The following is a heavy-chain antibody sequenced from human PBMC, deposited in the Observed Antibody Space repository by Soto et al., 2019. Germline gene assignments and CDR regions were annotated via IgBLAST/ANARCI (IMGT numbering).Heavy chain of an antibody. CDR2: ISGSGFNK. V-gene: IGHV3-23*01. J-gene: IGHJ5*02. CDR1: GFTFENFG. Sequence: HPGGSLRLSCAASGFTFENFGMSWVRQAPGKGLEWISSISGSGFNKYYADSVKGRFTISRDNSKNTVYLELNNLRAEDTAVYHCAKNQGVELVPLATVDWFDPWCQGSVVTVSS. D-gene: IGHD1-26*01. CDR3: AKNQGVELVPLATVDWFDP.